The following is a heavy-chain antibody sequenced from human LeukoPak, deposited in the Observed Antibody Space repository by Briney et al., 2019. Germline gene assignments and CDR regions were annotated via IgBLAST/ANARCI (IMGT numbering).Heavy chain of an antibody. CDR2: INPNSGGT. CDR1: GYTFTGYY. V-gene: IGHV1-2*02. CDR3: ARGEYNWNQYNWFDL. J-gene: IGHJ5*02. D-gene: IGHD1-20*01. Sequence: ASVKVSCKASGYTFTGYYMHWVRQAPGQGLEWMGWINPNSGGTNYAQKFQGRVTMTRDTSISTAYMELSRLRSDDTAVYYCARGEYNWNQYNWFDLWGQGTLVTVSS.